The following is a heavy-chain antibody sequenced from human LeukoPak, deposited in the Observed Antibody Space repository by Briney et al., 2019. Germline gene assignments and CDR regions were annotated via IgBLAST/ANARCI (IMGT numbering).Heavy chain of an antibody. V-gene: IGHV3-21*01. J-gene: IGHJ4*02. CDR3: AIEWRDYGSGMN. D-gene: IGHD3-10*01. Sequence: GGSLRLSCAAPGVTLSSNSMNWVRLAPGKGLEWGSSISSSSSKIYYADSAKGRFTISRDNAKNSLYLQMNSLRAEDTAVYYCAIEWRDYGSGMNWGQGTLVTVSS. CDR1: GVTLSSNS. CDR2: ISSSSSKI.